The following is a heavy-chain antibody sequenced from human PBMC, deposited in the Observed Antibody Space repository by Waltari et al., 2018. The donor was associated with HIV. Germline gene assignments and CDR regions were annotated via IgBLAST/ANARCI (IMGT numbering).Heavy chain of an antibody. V-gene: IGHV1-8*01. CDR1: GYTFHRFD. CDR2: MNPNSGNT. D-gene: IGHD3-10*01. J-gene: IGHJ4*02. CDR3: ARVYYYDSGSYRPFFEY. Sequence: QVQLVQSGAEVKKPGASVKVSCKASGYTFHRFDINWARQATGQGLEWMGWMNPNSGNTGYTQKFQGRVTMTRNTSISTAYMELSSLRSEDTAVYYCARVYYYDSGSYRPFFEYWGQGTLVTVSS.